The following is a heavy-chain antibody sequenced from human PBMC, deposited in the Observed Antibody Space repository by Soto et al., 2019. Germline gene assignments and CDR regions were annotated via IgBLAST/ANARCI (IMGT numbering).Heavy chain of an antibody. CDR1: GLAFSNYA. D-gene: IGHD2-21*02. Sequence: PGGSLRLSCACSGLAFSNYAVTWVRQAPGKGLEWVSAISGSGAGTYYADSVRGRFTISRDNSKNVVYLQMNSLRAEDTAIYHCAKDPNGDYVGAFDDWGQGTLVTVSS. V-gene: IGHV3-23*01. CDR2: ISGSGAGT. CDR3: AKDPNGDYVGAFDD. J-gene: IGHJ4*02.